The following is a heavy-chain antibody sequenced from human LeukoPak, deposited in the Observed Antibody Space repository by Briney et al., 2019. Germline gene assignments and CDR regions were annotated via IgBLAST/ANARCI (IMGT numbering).Heavy chain of an antibody. CDR1: GYTFTSYD. V-gene: IGHV1-8*01. Sequence: ASVKVSCKASGYTFTSYDINWARQATGQGLEWMGWMNPNSGNTGYAQKFQGRVTMTRNTSISTAYMELSGLRSEDTAVYYCARDRAPYGDYDGIYYYYGMDVWGQGTTVTVSS. CDR2: MNPNSGNT. J-gene: IGHJ6*02. CDR3: ARDRAPYGDYDGIYYYYGMDV. D-gene: IGHD4-17*01.